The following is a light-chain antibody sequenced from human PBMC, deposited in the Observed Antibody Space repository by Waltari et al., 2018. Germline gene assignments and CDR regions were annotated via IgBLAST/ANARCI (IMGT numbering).Light chain of an antibody. CDR2: QDT. CDR3: QTWDSSTGVV. Sequence: SVELTQPPAVSVSLGQTASITCSGAGWGSRYVCGGQQTPGPSPVLVIYQDTKRPSGFPERFSGSNSGNTATLTIRGTQAMDEADYYCQTWDSSTGVVFGGGTKLTVL. V-gene: IGLV3-1*01. CDR1: GWGSRY. J-gene: IGLJ2*01.